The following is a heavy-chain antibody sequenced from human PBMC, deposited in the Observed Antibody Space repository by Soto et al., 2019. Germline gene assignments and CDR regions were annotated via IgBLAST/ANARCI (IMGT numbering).Heavy chain of an antibody. Sequence: QVQLQESGPGLVQPSGTLSLTCAVSSGSISSSNWWSWVRQPPGKGLEWIGEIYHSGSTNYNPSLKSRVTISVDKSKNQFSLKLSSVTAADTAVYYCARDRYDYIWGSYRPHAFDIWGQGTMVTVSS. J-gene: IGHJ3*02. CDR3: ARDRYDYIWGSYRPHAFDI. D-gene: IGHD3-16*02. CDR1: SGSISSSNW. CDR2: IYHSGST. V-gene: IGHV4-4*02.